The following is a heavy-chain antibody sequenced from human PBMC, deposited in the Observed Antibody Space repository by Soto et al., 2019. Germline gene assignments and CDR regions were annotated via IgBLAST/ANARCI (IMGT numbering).Heavy chain of an antibody. CDR2: ITGTGGNT. V-gene: IGHV3-23*01. CDR3: ARIRGYWYGLDV. Sequence: PGGSLRLSCAASGFPLSTYGMTWVRQAPGKGLEWVSAITGTGGNTYYVDSVKGRFTSSRDNYKNMLYLQVNSLRVEDTDVYYCARIRGYWYGLDVWGQGTTVTVSS. J-gene: IGHJ6*02. CDR1: GFPLSTYG.